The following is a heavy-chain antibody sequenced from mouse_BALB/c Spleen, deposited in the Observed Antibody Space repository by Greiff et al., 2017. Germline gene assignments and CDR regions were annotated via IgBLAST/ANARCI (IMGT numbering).Heavy chain of an antibody. CDR3: ARDLGASFAY. D-gene: IGHD4-1*01. Sequence: VKLVESGPGLVAPSQSLSITCTVSGFSLTSYGVHWVRQPPGKGLEWLGVIWAGGSTNYNSALMSRLSISKDNSKSQVFLKMNSLQTDDTAMYYCARDLGASFAYWGQGTLVTVSA. V-gene: IGHV2-9*02. CDR1: GFSLTSYG. CDR2: IWAGGST. J-gene: IGHJ3*01.